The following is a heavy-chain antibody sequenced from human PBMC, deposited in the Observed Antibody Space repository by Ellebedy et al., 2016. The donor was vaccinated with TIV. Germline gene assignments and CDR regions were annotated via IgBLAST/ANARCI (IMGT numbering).Heavy chain of an antibody. V-gene: IGHV3-23*01. J-gene: IGHJ6*02. CDR3: VKALDYYYYNGMDV. CDR1: GFTFSSYD. Sequence: GGSLRLXXAASGFTFSSYDMNWVCRAPGKGLEWVSLISAGGSTDYADAVKGRFTISRDNSKNTLYMQMNSLRAEDTAVYYCVKALDYYYYNGMDVWGQGTTVTVSS. CDR2: ISAGGST.